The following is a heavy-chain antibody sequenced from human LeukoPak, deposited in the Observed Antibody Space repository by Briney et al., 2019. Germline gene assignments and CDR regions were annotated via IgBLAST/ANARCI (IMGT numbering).Heavy chain of an antibody. J-gene: IGHJ4*02. D-gene: IGHD3-10*01. Sequence: GGSLRLSCAASGFTFNCAMSWVRQAPGKGLEWVSGVSGTGGNTYYADSVKGRFTISRDNSKNTLYLQMNSLRAEDTAVYYCAKDVRGASTGFDYWGQGALVTVSS. CDR3: AKDVRGASTGFDY. CDR1: GFTFNCA. V-gene: IGHV3-23*01. CDR2: VSGTGGNT.